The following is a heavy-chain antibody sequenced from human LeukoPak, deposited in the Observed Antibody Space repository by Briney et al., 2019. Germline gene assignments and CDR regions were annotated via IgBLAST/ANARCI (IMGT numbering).Heavy chain of an antibody. CDR2: IYSSGST. D-gene: IGHD1-26*01. Sequence: SLTLSLTCTVSGGSISSGSYYWTWVRQPAGKGLEWIGRIYSSGSTDYNPSLKSRVTISVDTSKNQFSLKLSSVTAADTAVYYCARPPTGSYYEYFQHWGQGTLVSVSS. CDR3: ARPPTGSYYEYFQH. CDR1: GGSISSGSYY. J-gene: IGHJ1*01. V-gene: IGHV4-61*02.